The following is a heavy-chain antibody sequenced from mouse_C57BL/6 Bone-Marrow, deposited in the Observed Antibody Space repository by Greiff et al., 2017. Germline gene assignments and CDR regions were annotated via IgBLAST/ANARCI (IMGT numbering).Heavy chain of an antibody. Sequence: EVKLLESGGGLVQPGGSLKLSCAASGIDFSRYWMSWVRRAPGKGLEWIGEINPDSSTINYAPSLKDKFIISRDNAKNTLYLQMSKVRSEDTALYYCASSSFITTVVATRYFDVWGTGTTVTVSS. J-gene: IGHJ1*03. CDR3: ASSSFITTVVATRYFDV. D-gene: IGHD1-1*01. CDR2: INPDSSTI. CDR1: GIDFSRYW. V-gene: IGHV4-1*01.